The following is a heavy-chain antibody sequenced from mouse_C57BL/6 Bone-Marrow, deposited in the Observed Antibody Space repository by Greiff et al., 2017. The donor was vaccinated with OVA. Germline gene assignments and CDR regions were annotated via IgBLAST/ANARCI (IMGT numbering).Heavy chain of an antibody. Sequence: DVMLVESGGGLVQPGGSLKLSCAASGFTFSDYYMYWVRQTPEKRLEWVAYISNGGGSTYYPDTVKGRFTISRDNAKNTLYLQMSRLKSEDTAMYYCARHGHYAMDYWGQGTSVTVSS. V-gene: IGHV5-12*01. J-gene: IGHJ4*01. CDR3: ARHGHYAMDY. CDR1: GFTFSDYY. CDR2: ISNGGGST.